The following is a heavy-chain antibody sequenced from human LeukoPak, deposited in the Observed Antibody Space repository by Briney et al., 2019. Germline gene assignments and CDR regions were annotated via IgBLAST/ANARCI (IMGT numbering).Heavy chain of an antibody. CDR2: ITGGGGGI. CDR3: GRLAAAADSDY. CDR1: GFTFGSYA. Sequence: PGGSLRLSCAASGFTFGSYAMNWVRQAPGKGLEWVSEITGGGGGIYYADSVKGRFTISRDNSKNTLYLQMNSLRVEDTAVYYCGRLAAAADSDYWGQGALVTVSS. J-gene: IGHJ4*02. D-gene: IGHD6-13*01. V-gene: IGHV3-23*01.